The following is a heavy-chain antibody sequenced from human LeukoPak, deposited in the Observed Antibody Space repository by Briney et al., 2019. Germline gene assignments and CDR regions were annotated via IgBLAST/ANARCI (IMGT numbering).Heavy chain of an antibody. Sequence: LSLTCGVYGGSFRGYYWIWIRQPPGKGLEWIGDINYSGITNYNPSLKSRVTISLDTSKNQFSLKVTSVTAADTAVYYCARGPFAPDVWGQGTTVTVSS. CDR2: INYSGIT. J-gene: IGHJ6*02. CDR1: GGSFRGYY. CDR3: ARGPFAPDV. V-gene: IGHV4-34*01.